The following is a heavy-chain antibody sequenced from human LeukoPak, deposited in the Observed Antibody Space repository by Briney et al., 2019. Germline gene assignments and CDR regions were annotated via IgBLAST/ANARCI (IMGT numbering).Heavy chain of an antibody. V-gene: IGHV1-2*02. D-gene: IGHD6-13*01. CDR2: INPKSGGT. J-gene: IGHJ4*02. CDR3: ASEEVGPRQHLTYFDY. Sequence: ASVKVSCKASGYTFTAYYLQWVRLAPGQGLEWMGWINPKSGGTEYAQRFQARVTMTRDTSFSTAYMELSRLTSDDTAVYYRASEEVGPRQHLTYFDYWGQGTLVTVSS. CDR1: GYTFTAYY.